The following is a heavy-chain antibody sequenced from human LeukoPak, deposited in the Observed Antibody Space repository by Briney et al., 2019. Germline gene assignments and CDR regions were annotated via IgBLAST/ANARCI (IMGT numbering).Heavy chain of an antibody. CDR2: IYHTGST. D-gene: IGHD5-18*01. CDR1: GGSVSSGSYY. V-gene: IGHV4-61*01. CDR3: ASWRGYSYGYFDY. Sequence: SETLSLTCTVSGGSVSSGSYYWSWIRQPPGKGLEWIGYIYHTGSTNYNPSLKSRVTISVDTSKNQFSLKLNSVTAADTAVYYCASWRGYSYGYFDYWGQGTLVTVSS. J-gene: IGHJ4*02.